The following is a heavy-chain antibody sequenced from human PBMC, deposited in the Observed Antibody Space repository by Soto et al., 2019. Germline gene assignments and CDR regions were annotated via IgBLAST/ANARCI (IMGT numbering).Heavy chain of an antibody. Sequence: GGSLRLSCSASGFTFSSYAMSWVRQAPGKGLEWVSAISGSGGSTYYADSVKGRFTISRDNSKNTLYLQMNSLRAEDTAVYYCAKGWDYYYGMDVWGQGTTVTVSS. CDR1: GFTFSSYA. CDR2: ISGSGGST. J-gene: IGHJ6*02. CDR3: AKGWDYYYGMDV. V-gene: IGHV3-23*01.